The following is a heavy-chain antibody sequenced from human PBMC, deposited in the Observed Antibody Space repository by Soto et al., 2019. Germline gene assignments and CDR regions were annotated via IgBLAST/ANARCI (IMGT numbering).Heavy chain of an antibody. V-gene: IGHV3-30-3*01. D-gene: IGHD3-22*01. Sequence: YSMDWVRRPPRKGLEWVAVISYDGNNKYYADAVKGRFTISRDNPKNTLYLQMNSLRAEDTAVYYCASPLGYESSDYYRHYCDYCGPAPLVTVAS. CDR1: YS. CDR3: ASPLGYESSDYYRHYCDY. J-gene: IGHJ4*02. CDR2: ISYDGNNK.